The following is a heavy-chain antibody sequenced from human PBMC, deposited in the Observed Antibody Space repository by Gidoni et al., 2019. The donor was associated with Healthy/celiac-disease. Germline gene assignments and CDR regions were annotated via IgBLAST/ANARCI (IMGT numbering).Heavy chain of an antibody. D-gene: IGHD3-10*01. CDR3: TREGAELWFVGWFDP. Sequence: EVQLVESGGGLVQQGRSLRLSCTASGYTVGDYAMSWFRQAPGKGLEGVGFIRSKAYGGTTEYAASVKGRFTISRDDSKSIAYLQMNSLKTEDTAVYYCTREGAELWFVGWFDPWGQGTLVTVSS. CDR1: GYTVGDYA. J-gene: IGHJ5*02. V-gene: IGHV3-49*03. CDR2: IRSKAYGGTT.